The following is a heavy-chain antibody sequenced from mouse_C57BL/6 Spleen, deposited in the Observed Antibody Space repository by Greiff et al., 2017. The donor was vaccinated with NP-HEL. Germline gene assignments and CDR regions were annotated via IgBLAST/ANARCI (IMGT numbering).Heavy chain of an antibody. J-gene: IGHJ2*01. CDR2: IDPSDSYT. V-gene: IGHV1-69*01. CDR1: GYTFTSYW. Sequence: VQLQQPGAELVMPGASVKLSCKASGYTFTSYWMHWVKQRPGQGLEWIGEIDPSDSYTNYNQKFKGKSTLTVDKSSSTAYMQLSSLTSEDSAVYYCAGRGIFYCGSSYSFDYWGQGTTLTVSS. CDR3: AGRGIFYCGSSYSFDY. D-gene: IGHD1-1*01.